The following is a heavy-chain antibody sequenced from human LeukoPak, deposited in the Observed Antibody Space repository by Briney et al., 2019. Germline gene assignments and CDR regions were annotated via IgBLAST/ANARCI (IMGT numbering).Heavy chain of an antibody. CDR1: GFTFSSYW. CDR2: IKQDGSEK. V-gene: IGHV3-7*01. Sequence: GGSLRLSCAASGFTFSSYWMSWVRQAPGKGLEWVANIKQDGSEKYYVDSVKGRFTISRDNAKNSLYLQMNSLRAEDTAVYYCARDSYSSSPDFDYWGQGTLVTVSS. CDR3: ARDSYSSSPDFDY. J-gene: IGHJ4*02. D-gene: IGHD6-6*01.